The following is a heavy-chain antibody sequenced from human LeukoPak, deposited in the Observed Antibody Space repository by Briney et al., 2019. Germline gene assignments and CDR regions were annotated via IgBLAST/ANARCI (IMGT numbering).Heavy chain of an antibody. V-gene: IGHV5-51*01. D-gene: IGHD3-9*01. CDR3: ARSTLRYFDWFDY. CDR2: IFPGDSDT. J-gene: IGHJ4*02. CDR1: GSTFTAYW. Sequence: KPGESLRISCQGSGSTFTAYWIGWVRQLPGKGLEWMGIIFPGDSDTRYSPSFQGQVTISADKSITTAYLQWSSLKASDTAIYYCARSTLRYFDWFDYWGQGTLVTVSS.